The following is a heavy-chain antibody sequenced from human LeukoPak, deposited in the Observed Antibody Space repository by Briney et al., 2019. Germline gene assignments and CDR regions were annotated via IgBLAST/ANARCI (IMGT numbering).Heavy chain of an antibody. CDR1: GGSISSYS. CDR3: ARAGGIRGSALDLDY. J-gene: IGHJ4*02. CDR2: ILYSGST. D-gene: IGHD3-10*01. V-gene: IGHV4-59*01. Sequence: SETLSLTCTVSGGSISSYSWSWIRQPPGKGLEWIGCILYSGSTNYNPSLKSRVTISLDTSKNQFSLKLNSVAVADTAVYYCARAGGIRGSALDLDYWGQGTLVTVSS.